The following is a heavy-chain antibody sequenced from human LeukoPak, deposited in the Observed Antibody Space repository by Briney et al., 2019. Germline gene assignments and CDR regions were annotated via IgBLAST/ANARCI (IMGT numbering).Heavy chain of an antibody. CDR3: ARDYYGSKSSSFDP. J-gene: IGHJ5*02. D-gene: IGHD3-10*01. CDR1: GYTFTGYY. V-gene: IGHV1-8*02. Sequence: ASVKVSCKASGYTFTGYYMHWVRQAPGQGLEWMGWINPNSGNTGYAQNFQGRVTMTRDTSIDTAYMELTSLRYEDTAVYYCARDYYGSKSSSFDPWGQGTLITVSS. CDR2: INPNSGNT.